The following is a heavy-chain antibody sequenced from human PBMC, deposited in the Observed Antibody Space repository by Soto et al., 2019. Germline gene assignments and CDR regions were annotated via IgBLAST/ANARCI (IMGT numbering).Heavy chain of an antibody. CDR3: TRDASRDSSARGWFDP. Sequence: GGSLRLSCAASGFTFRSFTMNWVRQAPGKGLEWVSTISSNSAYIYYTDALRGRFTISRDNAKNSLHLQMNSLRAEDTAVYYCTRDASRDSSARGWFDPWGPGTL. V-gene: IGHV3-21*01. J-gene: IGHJ5*02. CDR1: GFTFRSFT. D-gene: IGHD6-13*01. CDR2: ISSNSAYI.